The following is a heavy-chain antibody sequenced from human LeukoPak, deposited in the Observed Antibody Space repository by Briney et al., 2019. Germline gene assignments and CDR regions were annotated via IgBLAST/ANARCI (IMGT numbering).Heavy chain of an antibody. V-gene: IGHV3-21*01. CDR1: GFTFSSYR. CDR3: ARAGSSGWYGVLYYFDY. D-gene: IGHD6-19*01. Sequence: GGSLRLSCAGSGFTFSSYRMNWVRPAPGRGGEWVSSISSSSSYIYYADSVKGRFTIPRDNAKNSLYLQMNSLSAEDTAVYYCARAGSSGWYGVLYYFDYWGQGTLVTVSS. J-gene: IGHJ4*02. CDR2: ISSSSSYI.